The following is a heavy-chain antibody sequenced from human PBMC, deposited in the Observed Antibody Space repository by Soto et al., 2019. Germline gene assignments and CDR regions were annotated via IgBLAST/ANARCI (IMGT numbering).Heavy chain of an antibody. Sequence: PGESLKISCKGSGYSFTRYWIGWVRQMPGKGLEWMGIIYPRDSDTRYSPSFQGQVTISADKSISTAYLQWSSLKASYTAMYYCARQRTDRKYYYYSGMDVWGQGTTVSV. CDR2: IYPRDSDT. J-gene: IGHJ6*02. CDR1: GYSFTRYW. CDR3: ARQRTDRKYYYYSGMDV. D-gene: IGHD1-1*01. V-gene: IGHV5-51*01.